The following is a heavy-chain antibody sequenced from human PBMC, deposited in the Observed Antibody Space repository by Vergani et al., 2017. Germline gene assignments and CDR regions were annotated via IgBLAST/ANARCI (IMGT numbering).Heavy chain of an antibody. J-gene: IGHJ6*03. CDR1: GGTFSSYA. CDR2: IIPIFGTA. Sequence: QVQLVQSGAEVKKPGSSVKVSCKASGGTFSSYAISWVRQAPGQGLEWMGGIIPIFGTANYAQKFQGGVTITADESTSTAYMELSSLRSEDTAVYYCARDRGYCSSTSCRYYYYYYMDVWGKGTTVTVSS. V-gene: IGHV1-69*01. CDR3: ARDRGYCSSTSCRYYYYYYMDV. D-gene: IGHD2-2*01.